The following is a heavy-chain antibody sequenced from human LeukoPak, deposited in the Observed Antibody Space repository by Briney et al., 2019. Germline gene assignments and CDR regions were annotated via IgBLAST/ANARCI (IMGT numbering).Heavy chain of an antibody. CDR3: ARHSEAVAYFDY. CDR2: IYYSGST. D-gene: IGHD6-19*01. Sequence: KPSETLSLTCTVSGGSISSYYWSWIRQPPGKGLEWIGCIYYSGSTNYNPSLKSRVTISVDTSKNQFSLKLSSVTAADTAVYYCARHSEAVAYFDYWGQGTLVTVSS. J-gene: IGHJ4*02. V-gene: IGHV4-59*08. CDR1: GGSISSYY.